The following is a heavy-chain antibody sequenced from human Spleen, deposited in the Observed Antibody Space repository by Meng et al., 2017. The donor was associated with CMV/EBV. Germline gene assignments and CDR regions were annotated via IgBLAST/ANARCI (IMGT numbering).Heavy chain of an antibody. CDR3: AQSNLEGYCSSTSCYHFDP. V-gene: IGHV1-69*10. CDR2: IIPILGIA. Sequence: FSSYAISWVRQAPGQGLEWMGGIIPILGIANYAQKFQGRVTITADKSTSTAYMELSSLRSEDTAVYYCAQSNLEGYCSSTSCYHFDPWGQGTLVTVSS. D-gene: IGHD2-2*01. J-gene: IGHJ5*02. CDR1: FSSYA.